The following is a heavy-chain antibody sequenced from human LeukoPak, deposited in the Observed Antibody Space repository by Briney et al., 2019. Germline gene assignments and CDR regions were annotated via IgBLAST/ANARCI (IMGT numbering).Heavy chain of an antibody. D-gene: IGHD6-19*01. CDR1: GYSFTSYW. CDR3: ARWVIDHSGWIYYYYGMDV. J-gene: IGHJ6*02. CDR2: IDPSDSYT. Sequence: GESLRISCKGSGYSFTSYWISWVRQMPGKGLEWMGRIDPSDSYTNYSPSFQGHVTISADKSISTAYLQWSSLKASDTAMYYCARWVIDHSGWIYYYYGMDVWGQGTTVTVSS. V-gene: IGHV5-10-1*01.